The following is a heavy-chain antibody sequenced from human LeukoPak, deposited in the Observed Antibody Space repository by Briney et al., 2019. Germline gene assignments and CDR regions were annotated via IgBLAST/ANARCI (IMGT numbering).Heavy chain of an antibody. CDR2: TNQDESEK. CDR1: DTNFNKLY. CDR3: ARDRGFSSFDI. J-gene: IGHJ3*02. D-gene: IGHD3-10*01. Sequence: GGSLRLSCEVSDTNFNKLYMSWVRQAPGKGLEWVANTNQDESEKNYVESVKGRFTISRDNARNSLYLQMDSLRAEDTAVFYCARDRGFSSFDIWGQGTMVAVSS. V-gene: IGHV3-7*01.